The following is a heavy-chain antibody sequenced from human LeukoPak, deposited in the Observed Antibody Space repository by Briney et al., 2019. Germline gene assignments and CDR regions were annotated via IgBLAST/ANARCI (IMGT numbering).Heavy chain of an antibody. Sequence: ASVKVSCKASGYTFTSYYMHWVRQAPGQGLEWMGIINPSGGSTSYAQKFQGRVTMTRDTSTSTVYMELSSLRSEDTAVYYCARSGRPAAIVGYYYYMDVWGKGTTVTVSS. CDR1: GYTFTSYY. V-gene: IGHV1-46*01. D-gene: IGHD2-2*01. CDR2: INPSGGST. CDR3: ARSGRPAAIVGYYYYMDV. J-gene: IGHJ6*03.